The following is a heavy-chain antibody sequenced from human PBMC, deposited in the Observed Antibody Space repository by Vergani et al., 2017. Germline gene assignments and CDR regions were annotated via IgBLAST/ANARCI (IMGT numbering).Heavy chain of an antibody. J-gene: IGHJ6*02. Sequence: QVQLVESGGGLVKPGGSLRLSCAASGFTFSDYYMSWIRQAPGKGLEWVSYISSSSSYTNYADSVKGRFTISRDNAKNSLYLQMNSLRAEDTAGYYCAREDIAAVLYYYYGMDVWGQGTTVTVSS. V-gene: IGHV3-11*06. CDR1: GFTFSDYY. CDR3: AREDIAAVLYYYYGMDV. CDR2: ISSSSSYT. D-gene: IGHD6-13*01.